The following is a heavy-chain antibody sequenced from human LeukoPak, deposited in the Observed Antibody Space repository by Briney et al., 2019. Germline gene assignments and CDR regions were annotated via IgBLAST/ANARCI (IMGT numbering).Heavy chain of an antibody. CDR1: GGTFSSYA. Sequence: ASVKVSCKASGGTFSSYAISWVRQAPGQGLEWMGGIIPIFGTANYAQKFQGRVTMTRDTSTSTVYMELSSLRSEDTAVYYCARRGIAVAGIDYWGQGTLVTVSS. V-gene: IGHV1-69*05. D-gene: IGHD6-19*01. J-gene: IGHJ4*02. CDR3: ARRGIAVAGIDY. CDR2: IIPIFGTA.